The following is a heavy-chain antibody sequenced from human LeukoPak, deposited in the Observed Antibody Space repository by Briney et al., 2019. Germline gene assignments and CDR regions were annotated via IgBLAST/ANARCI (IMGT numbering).Heavy chain of an antibody. CDR1: GFTFSNYG. D-gene: IGHD6-13*01. CDR3: AKLSSWSSPTFDY. J-gene: IGHJ4*02. V-gene: IGHV3-23*01. Sequence: GGSLRLSCAASGFTFSNYGMSWVRQAPGKGLEWVSAISGSGAGTYYADSVKGRFTISRDNSKNTLYLQMNSLRAEDTAVYYCAKLSSWSSPTFDYWGQGTLVTVSS. CDR2: ISGSGAGT.